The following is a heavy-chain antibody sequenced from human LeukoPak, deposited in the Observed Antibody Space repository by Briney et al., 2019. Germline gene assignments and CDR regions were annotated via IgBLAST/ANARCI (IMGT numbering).Heavy chain of an antibody. CDR2: IYYSGIT. V-gene: IGHV4-39*01. Sequence: SETLSLTCTVSGGSISSYYWAWIRQPPGKGLEWIGSIYYSGITYYNPSLKSPFTISVDTSQNQFSLNLGSVNAADTAVYFCARQPRSCTPGVFIAGKACWFDSWGQGTLVTVSS. CDR1: GGSISSYY. D-gene: IGHD3-10*01. J-gene: IGHJ5*01. CDR3: ARQPRSCTPGVFIAGKACWFDS.